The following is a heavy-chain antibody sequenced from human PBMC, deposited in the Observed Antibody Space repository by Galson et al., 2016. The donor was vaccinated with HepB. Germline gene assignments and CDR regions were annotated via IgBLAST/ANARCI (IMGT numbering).Heavy chain of an antibody. CDR3: ARSLTRSYDFWGAIYNYYAKDV. CDR1: GYTFDSYW. CDR2: IYPGDFDI. Sequence: QSGAEVKTSGESLTISCRGSGYTFDSYWIGWVRQMPGKGLEWMGIIYPGDFDIRYSPSFQGQVTIPTDKSFSTAYLQWSSLPASDTAMYYCARSLTRSYDFWGAIYNYYAKDVWGHGTTVTVS. V-gene: IGHV5-51*01. J-gene: IGHJ6*02. D-gene: IGHD3-3*01.